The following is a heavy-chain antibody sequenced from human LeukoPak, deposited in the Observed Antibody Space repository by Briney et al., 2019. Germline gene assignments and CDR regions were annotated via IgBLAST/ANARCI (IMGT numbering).Heavy chain of an antibody. CDR2: ISWNSGSI. J-gene: IGHJ4*02. CDR3: ARGGSVFDY. V-gene: IGHV3-9*01. Sequence: GRSLRLSCAASGFTFDDYAMHWVRQAPGKGLEWVSGISWNSGSIGYVDSVKGRFTISRDNAKNSLYLQMNSLRAEDTAVYYCARGGSVFDYWGQGTLVTVSS. CDR1: GFTFDDYA.